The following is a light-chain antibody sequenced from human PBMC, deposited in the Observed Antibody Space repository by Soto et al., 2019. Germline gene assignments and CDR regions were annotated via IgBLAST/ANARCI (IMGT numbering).Light chain of an antibody. CDR1: QSVSSSY. V-gene: IGKV3-20*01. Sequence: EIVLTQSPGTLSLSPGESATLSCRASQSVSSSYLAWYQQKPGQAPRLLIYGASSRATGIPDRFSGSGSGTDFTLTINRLEPEDIAVYYCQQYGSSVTWTFGQGTKVDIK. CDR2: GAS. CDR3: QQYGSSVTWT. J-gene: IGKJ1*01.